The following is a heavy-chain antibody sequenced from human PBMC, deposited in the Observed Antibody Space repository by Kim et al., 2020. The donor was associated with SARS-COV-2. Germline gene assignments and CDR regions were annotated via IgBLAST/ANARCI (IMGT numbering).Heavy chain of an antibody. CDR3: VKHLHVTTVTFYWFFEL. Sequence: GGSLRLSCAAPGFTFSHSAMSWVRQAPGKGLEWVSGIFGSGSGKYYADSVKGRFTISRDNSENILYLQMHNQRAEDTAVYYCVKHLHVTTVTFYWFFELWGRGTLVTVSS. CDR2: IFGSGSGK. D-gene: IGHD2-21*02. CDR1: GFTFSHSA. J-gene: IGHJ2*01. V-gene: IGHV3-23*01.